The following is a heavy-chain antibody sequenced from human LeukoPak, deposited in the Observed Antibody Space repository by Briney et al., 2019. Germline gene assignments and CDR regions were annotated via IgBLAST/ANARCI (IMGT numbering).Heavy chain of an antibody. CDR2: INGDGSST. CDR3: ARDKEGIQLWL. V-gene: IGHV3-74*01. CDR1: GFTFSTYW. D-gene: IGHD5-18*01. J-gene: IGHJ4*02. Sequence: PGGSLRLSCAASGFTFSTYWMHWVRQAPGKGLVWVSRINGDGSSTNYADSVKGRFTISRDNAKNTLYLQMNSLRAEDTAVYYCARDKEGIQLWLWGQGTLVTVSS.